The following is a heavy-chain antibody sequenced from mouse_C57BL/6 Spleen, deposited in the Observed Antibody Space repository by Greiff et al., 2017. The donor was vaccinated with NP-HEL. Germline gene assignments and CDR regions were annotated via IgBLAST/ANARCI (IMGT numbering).Heavy chain of an antibody. V-gene: IGHV1-53*01. CDR3: AREGTVVGPDWYFDV. Sequence: QVQLQQPGTELVKPGASVKLSCKASGYTFTSYWMHWVKQRPGQGLEWIGNINPSNGGTNYNEKFKSKATLTVDNSSSTAYMQLSSLRSEDSAVYYCAREGTVVGPDWYFDVWGTGTTVTVSA. J-gene: IGHJ1*03. CDR1: GYTFTSYW. CDR2: INPSNGGT. D-gene: IGHD1-1*01.